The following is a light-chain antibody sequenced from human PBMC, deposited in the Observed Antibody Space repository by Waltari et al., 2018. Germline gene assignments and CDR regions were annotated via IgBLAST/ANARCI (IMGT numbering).Light chain of an antibody. V-gene: IGKV1-33*01. J-gene: IGKJ4*01. CDR1: PDIGNF. CDR2: HAS. CDR3: QHYDTFPFT. Sequence: DIQLTQSPRSLPASIGDRVTITCQASPDIGNFLNWLQHKPGQAPRVLIYHASDLEAGVPSRFSGSRSGTEFTLTISSLEPEDVATYSCQHYDTFPFTFGGGTKVEI.